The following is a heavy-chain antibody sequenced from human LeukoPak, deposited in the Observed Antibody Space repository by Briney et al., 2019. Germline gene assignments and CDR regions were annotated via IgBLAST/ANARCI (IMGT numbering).Heavy chain of an antibody. CDR1: GFTFSSYG. CDR2: IRYEGSNK. D-gene: IGHD3-10*01. CDR3: AKGAYYYGPGSYYNQNDY. J-gene: IGHJ4*02. Sequence: GGSLRLSCAASGFTFSSYGMHWVRQAPGKGLEWVACIRYEGSNKYYADSVKGRFTISRDNSKNTLYLQMNGLRAEDTAVYYCAKGAYYYGPGSYYNQNDYWGQGTLVTVSS. V-gene: IGHV3-30*02.